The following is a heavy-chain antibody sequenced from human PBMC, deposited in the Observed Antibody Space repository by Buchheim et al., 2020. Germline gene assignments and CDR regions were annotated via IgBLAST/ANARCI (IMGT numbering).Heavy chain of an antibody. D-gene: IGHD3-3*01. V-gene: IGHV3-48*03. CDR3: ARDRGFTIFGVVNHRDPYYYYGMDV. CDR2: ISSSGSTI. Sequence: EVQLVESGGGLVQPGGSLRLSCAASGFTFSSYEMNWVRQAPGKGLEWVSYISSSGSTIYYADSVKGRFTISRDNAKNSLYLQMNSLRAEDTAVYYCARDRGFTIFGVVNHRDPYYYYGMDVWGQGTT. J-gene: IGHJ6*02. CDR1: GFTFSSYE.